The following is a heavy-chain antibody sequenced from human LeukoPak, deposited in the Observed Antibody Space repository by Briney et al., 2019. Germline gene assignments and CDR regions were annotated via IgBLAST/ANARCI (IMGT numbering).Heavy chain of an antibody. CDR3: ARDTAIFGVANYCMDV. CDR2: INPNSGGT. D-gene: IGHD3-3*01. Sequence: ASVKVSCKASGYTFTGYYMHWVRQAPGQGLEWMGWINPNSGGTNYAQKFQGRVTMTRDTSISTAYMELSRLRSDDTAVYYCARDTAIFGVANYCMDVWGKGTTVTVSS. J-gene: IGHJ6*03. V-gene: IGHV1-2*02. CDR1: GYTFTGYY.